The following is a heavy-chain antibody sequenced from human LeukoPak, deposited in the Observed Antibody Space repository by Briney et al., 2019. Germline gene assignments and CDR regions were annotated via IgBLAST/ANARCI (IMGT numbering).Heavy chain of an antibody. CDR2: IRYDGINK. D-gene: IGHD3-10*01. V-gene: IGHV3-30*02. CDR1: GFIFSSCG. CDR3: AKDYYYGSGSYWGAFDI. Sequence: GSLRLSCEASGFIFSSCGTHWVRQAPGKGLEWVAFIRYDGINKYYADSVKGRFTISRDNSKNTLYLQMNSLRAEDTAVYYCAKDYYYGSGSYWGAFDIWGQGTMVTVSS. J-gene: IGHJ3*02.